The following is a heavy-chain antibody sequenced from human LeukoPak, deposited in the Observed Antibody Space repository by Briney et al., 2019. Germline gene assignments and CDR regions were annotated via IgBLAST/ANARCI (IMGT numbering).Heavy chain of an antibody. J-gene: IGHJ6*04. CDR1: GYTFTSYG. CDR2: ISAYNGNT. V-gene: IGHV1-18*01. Sequence: ASVKVSCKASGYTFTSYGISWVRQAPGQGLEWMGWISAYNGNTNYAQKLQGRVTMTTDTSTSTAYMELRSLRSGDTAVYYCATPGDYVFSLDVWGKGTTVTVSS. D-gene: IGHD4-17*01. CDR3: ATPGDYVFSLDV.